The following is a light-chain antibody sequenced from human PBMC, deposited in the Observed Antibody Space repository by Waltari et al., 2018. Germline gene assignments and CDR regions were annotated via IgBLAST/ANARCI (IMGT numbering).Light chain of an antibody. CDR1: TSNIGNNY. J-gene: IGLJ1*01. CDR3: ASWDDSLSAYV. V-gene: IGLV1-47*01. CDR2: RND. Sequence: QSVLTQPPSASATPGQSVTISCSGSTSNIGNNYVSWYQQLLGAAPKPLVYRNDQRPSGVPDRFSGSKSDTSTSLTISGLRSEDEAEYYCASWDDSLSAYVFGTGTKVTVL.